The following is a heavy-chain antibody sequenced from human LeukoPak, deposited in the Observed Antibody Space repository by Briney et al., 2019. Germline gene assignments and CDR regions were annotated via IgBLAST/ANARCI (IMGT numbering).Heavy chain of an antibody. V-gene: IGHV4-59*12. Sequence: SETLSLTCTVSGGSISSYYWSWIRQPPGKGLEWIGYIYYSGSTNYNPSLKSRVTISVDKSKNQFSLKLSSVTAADTAVYYWARGVSGGGDYFGWGQGTLVTVSS. CDR2: IYYSGST. J-gene: IGHJ4*02. CDR1: GGSISSYY. CDR3: ARGVSGGGDYFG. D-gene: IGHD4-17*01.